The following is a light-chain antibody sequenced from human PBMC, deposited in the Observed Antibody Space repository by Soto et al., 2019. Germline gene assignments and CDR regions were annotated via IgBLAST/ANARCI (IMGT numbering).Light chain of an antibody. CDR3: QQYDSYPLT. V-gene: IGKV1-5*01. CDR1: QSINNL. CDR2: DVS. J-gene: IGKJ4*01. Sequence: DVQMTQSPSTLSASVGDRVTITCRASQSINNLLAWYQQKPGKATKFLIYDVSTLESGVPSRFSGSGSGTEFTLTISSLQPEDFATYYCQQYDSYPLTFGGGTKVDI.